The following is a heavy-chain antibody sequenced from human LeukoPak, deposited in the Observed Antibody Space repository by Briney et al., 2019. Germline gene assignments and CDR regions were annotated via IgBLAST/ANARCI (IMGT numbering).Heavy chain of an antibody. CDR3: ARQYYYYSIDS. J-gene: IGHJ4*02. Sequence: SETPSLTCTVSGGSMSSYYWSFIRQPAGKGLEWIGRIHRSWPTYYIPSLQSRVTMSVDTSRNQFSLRLTSVTAADTAVYYCARQYYYYSIDSWGQRPLVTVSS. CDR2: IHRSWPT. D-gene: IGHD3-22*01. V-gene: IGHV4-4*07. CDR1: GGSMSSYY.